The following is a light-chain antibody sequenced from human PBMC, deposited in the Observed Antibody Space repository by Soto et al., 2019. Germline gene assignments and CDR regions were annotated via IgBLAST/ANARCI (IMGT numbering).Light chain of an antibody. CDR2: DAS. CDR3: QLYNSYSGT. V-gene: IGKV1-5*01. Sequence: DIQMTQSASTLSASVGDRVTITCRASQSISSWLAWYQQKPGKAPKLLIYDASSLESGVPSRFSGSGSGTEFTLTISSLQPDDFATYYCQLYNSYSGTFGKGTKVDIK. J-gene: IGKJ1*01. CDR1: QSISSW.